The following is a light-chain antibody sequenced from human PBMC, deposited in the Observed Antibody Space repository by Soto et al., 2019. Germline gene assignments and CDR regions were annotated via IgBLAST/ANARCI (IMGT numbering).Light chain of an antibody. V-gene: IGKV3-15*01. CDR3: QQYNNWQT. J-gene: IGKJ1*01. CDR2: AAS. Sequence: EIVFTQSPGTLSLSPGERATLSCRASQSVRSNLAWYHQRPGQAPRLLIYAASARATGIPARFSGSGSGTEFTLTISGLQSEDFGLYYCQQYNNWQTFGQGTKVDI. CDR1: QSVRSN.